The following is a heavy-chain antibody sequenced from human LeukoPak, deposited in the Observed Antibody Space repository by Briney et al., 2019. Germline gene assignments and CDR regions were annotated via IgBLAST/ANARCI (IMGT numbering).Heavy chain of an antibody. V-gene: IGHV1-69*04. D-gene: IGHD1-26*01. Sequence: SVKVSCKASGGTFSSYAISWGRQAPGQGLEWMGRIIPILGIANYAQKFQGRVTITADKSTSTAYMELSSLRSEDTAVYYCARDGGIVGDNWGQGTLVTVSS. CDR2: IIPILGIA. J-gene: IGHJ4*02. CDR1: GGTFSSYA. CDR3: ARDGGIVGDN.